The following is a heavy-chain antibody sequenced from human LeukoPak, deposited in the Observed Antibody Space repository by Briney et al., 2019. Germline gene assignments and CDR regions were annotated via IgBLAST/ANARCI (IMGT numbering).Heavy chain of an antibody. D-gene: IGHD5-18*01. CDR3: AKNPGDTAMAYYFDY. CDR2: IIPIFGTA. Sequence: ASEKVSCKASGGTFSSYAISWVRQAPGQRLEWMGGIIPIFGTANHAQKFQGRVTITADESTSTACMELSSLRSEDTAVYYCAKNPGDTAMAYYFDYWGQGTLVTVSS. CDR1: GGTFSSYA. J-gene: IGHJ4*02. V-gene: IGHV1-69*13.